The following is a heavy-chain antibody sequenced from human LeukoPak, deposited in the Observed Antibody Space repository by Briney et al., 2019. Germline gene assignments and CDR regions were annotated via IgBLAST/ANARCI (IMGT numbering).Heavy chain of an antibody. V-gene: IGHV1-2*02. D-gene: IGHD6-6*01. J-gene: IGHJ3*02. CDR1: GYTFTSYY. CDR3: ARDPPGSSASRQIFDI. CDR2: INPSSGGT. Sequence: ASVKVSCKASGYTFTSYYMHWVRQAPGQGLEWMGWINPSSGGTNYVQKFQGRVTMTRDTSISTAYMELSRLRSGDTAVYYCARDPPGSSASRQIFDIWGQGTMVTVSS.